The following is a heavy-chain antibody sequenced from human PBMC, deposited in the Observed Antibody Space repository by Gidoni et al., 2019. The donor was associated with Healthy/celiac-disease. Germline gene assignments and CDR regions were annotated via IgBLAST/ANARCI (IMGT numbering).Heavy chain of an antibody. CDR3: ARRGLGGSGWYPFDY. Sequence: QVQLVQSGAEVKKPGASVKVSCKASGYTFTGYYMHWVRQAPGQGLAWMGRINPNSGGTNYAQKFQGRVTMTRDTSISTAYMELSRLRSDDTAVYYCARRGLGGSGWYPFDYWGQGTLVTVSS. CDR1: GYTFTGYY. CDR2: INPNSGGT. V-gene: IGHV1-2*06. D-gene: IGHD6-19*01. J-gene: IGHJ4*02.